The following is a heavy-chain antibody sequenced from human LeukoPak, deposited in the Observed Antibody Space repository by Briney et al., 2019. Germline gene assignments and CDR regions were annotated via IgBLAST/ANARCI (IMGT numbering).Heavy chain of an antibody. CDR2: ISNSGGFI. CDR1: GFTFSSYE. J-gene: IGHJ4*02. Sequence: GGSLRLSCAASGFTFSSYEMNWVRQAPGKGLEWVSYISNSGGFIYYADSVKGRFTISRDNAKNSLYLQMNSLRVEDTAVYYCARDPTIYYDSSGYWDYWGQGTLVTVSS. CDR3: ARDPTIYYDSSGYWDY. V-gene: IGHV3-48*03. D-gene: IGHD3-22*01.